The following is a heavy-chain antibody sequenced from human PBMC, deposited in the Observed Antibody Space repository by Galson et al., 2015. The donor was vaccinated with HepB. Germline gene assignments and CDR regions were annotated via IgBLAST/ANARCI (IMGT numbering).Heavy chain of an antibody. V-gene: IGHV3-48*02. D-gene: IGHD2-2*02. CDR3: ARESQHCSSISCYTDFDC. CDR2: ISSTSNTI. J-gene: IGHJ4*02. Sequence: SLRLSCAASGFTFNSYTMNWVRQAPGKGLEWVSYISSTSNTIYYADSVRGRFTISRDNAENSLYLQMNSLRDEDTAVYYCARESQHCSSISCYTDFDCWGQGTLVTVSS. CDR1: GFTFNSYT.